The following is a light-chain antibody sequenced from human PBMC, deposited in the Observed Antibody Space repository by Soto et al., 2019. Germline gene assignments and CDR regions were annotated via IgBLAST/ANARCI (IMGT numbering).Light chain of an antibody. V-gene: IGKV1-39*01. J-gene: IGKJ5*01. CDR3: QQTYSTLSIT. CDR2: AAS. Sequence: DIQMTQSPSSLSASVGDRVTITSRASESISRHLNWYQQKPGKAPKILIYAASSLQNGVPSRFRGSGSGTDFTLTITNLQPEDFATYYCQQTYSTLSITFGQGTRLDI. CDR1: ESISRH.